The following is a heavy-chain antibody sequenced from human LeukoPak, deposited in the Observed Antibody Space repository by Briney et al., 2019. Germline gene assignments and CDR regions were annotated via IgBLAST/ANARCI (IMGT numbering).Heavy chain of an antibody. J-gene: IGHJ4*02. V-gene: IGHV4-4*02. CDR3: AREGLGETYFEY. CDR2: MHHDGSA. CDR1: GGSITTRNF. D-gene: IGHD3-10*01. Sequence: SGTLSLTCAVSGGSITTRNFWSWVRQPPGRGLEWIAEMHHDGSANYNPSLKSRVSMSVDKSKNHFSLRLTSVTAADTAVYYCAREGLGETYFEYWGRGILVTVSS.